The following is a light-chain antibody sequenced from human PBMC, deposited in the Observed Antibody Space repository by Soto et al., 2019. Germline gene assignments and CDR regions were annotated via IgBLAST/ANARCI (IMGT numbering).Light chain of an antibody. J-gene: IGKJ5*01. V-gene: IGKV1-5*01. Sequence: DIQMTQSPSTLSASVGDRVTITCRASQSISRWLAWSQQKPGKAPNLLIYGASSLGSGVPSRFSGSGSGTEFTLTISSLQPDDFATYYCQQYNSYPITFGQGTRLEIK. CDR3: QQYNSYPIT. CDR2: GAS. CDR1: QSISRW.